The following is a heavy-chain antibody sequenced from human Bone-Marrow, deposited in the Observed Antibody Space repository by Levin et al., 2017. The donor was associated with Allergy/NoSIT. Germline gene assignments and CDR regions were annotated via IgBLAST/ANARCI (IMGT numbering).Heavy chain of an antibody. V-gene: IGHV4-59*08. J-gene: IGHJ4*02. Sequence: SETLSLTCTVSGGSISPYYWGWIRQPPGKGLEYIGYIYYSGSTNYNPSLKSRVTISVDTSKNQFSLNLTSVTAADTAVYYCARRSCGGGRCYTAIDNWGQGTLVTVSS. CDR2: IYYSGST. CDR3: ARRSCGGGRCYTAIDN. D-gene: IGHD2-15*01. CDR1: GGSISPYY.